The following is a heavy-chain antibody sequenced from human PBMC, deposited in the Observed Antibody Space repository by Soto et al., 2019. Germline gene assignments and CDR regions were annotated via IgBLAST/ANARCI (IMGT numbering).Heavy chain of an antibody. CDR3: ETVYSGAITSYCAFDN. CDR2: ITEGGGST. J-gene: IGHJ4*02. V-gene: IGHV3-23*01. D-gene: IGHD6-19*01. CDR1: GFTFSTYA. Sequence: PGGSLRLSCAASGFTFSTYAMSWVRQAPGKGLEWVSSITEGGGSTYYADSVKGRFTISRDNFKNTLYLQMNSLRAEDTAIYYCETVYSGAITSYCAFDNWGQGTLVTVSS.